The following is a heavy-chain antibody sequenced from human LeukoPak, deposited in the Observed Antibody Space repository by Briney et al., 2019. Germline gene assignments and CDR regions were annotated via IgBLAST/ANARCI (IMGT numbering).Heavy chain of an antibody. D-gene: IGHD6-19*01. CDR1: GYTFTGYY. J-gene: IGHJ4*02. V-gene: IGHV1-2*02. CDR3: ARVGSGWYILYYFDY. Sequence: ASVKVSCKASGYTFTGYYMHWVRQAPGQRLEWMGWINRNSRGTSYAQKFQGRVTMTRDTSISTAYMELSRLRSDDTAVYYCARVGSGWYILYYFDYWGQGTLVTVSS. CDR2: INRNSRGT.